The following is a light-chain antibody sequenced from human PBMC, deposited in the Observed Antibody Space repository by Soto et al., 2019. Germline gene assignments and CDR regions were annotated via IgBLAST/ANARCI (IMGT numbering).Light chain of an antibody. V-gene: IGKV3-15*01. CDR1: QSVSSN. CDR3: QQYNNWPPLT. J-gene: IGKJ1*01. Sequence: EIVMTQSPATLSVSPGERATLSCRASQSVSSNLAWYQQKPGQAPRLLIYGASTWATGIPARFSGSGSGTEFTLTISSLQSEDFAVYYCQQYNNWPPLTLGQGTKVEIK. CDR2: GAS.